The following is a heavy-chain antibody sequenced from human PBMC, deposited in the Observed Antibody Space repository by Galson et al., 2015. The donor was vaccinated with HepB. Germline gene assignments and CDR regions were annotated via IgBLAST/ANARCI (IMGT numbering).Heavy chain of an antibody. D-gene: IGHD4-11*01. Sequence: SVKVSCNASGGTFTSYPISRVRQAPGQGLEWMGEIIPILGISNYSQKCQGSVTITADKSTSTAYMELSSLRSEDTAVYYSARGRGDYSNYEAYYYYYYVDVWGKGTTVTVSS. J-gene: IGHJ6*03. CDR1: GGTFTSYP. CDR3: ARGRGDYSNYEAYYYYYYVDV. V-gene: IGHV1-69*10. CDR2: IIPILGIS.